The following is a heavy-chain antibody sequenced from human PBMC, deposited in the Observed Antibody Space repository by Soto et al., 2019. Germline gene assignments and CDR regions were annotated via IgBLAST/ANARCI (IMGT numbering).Heavy chain of an antibody. CDR3: ARWGGIAAAGTGE. Sequence: QVQLVQSGAEVKKPGASVKVSCKASGYTFTSYGISWVRQAPGQGLEWMGWISAYNGNTNYAQKFQGRVTITADESTSTAYMELSSLRSEDTAVYYCARWGGIAAAGTGEWGQGTLVTVSS. J-gene: IGHJ4*02. CDR2: ISAYNGNT. D-gene: IGHD6-13*01. V-gene: IGHV1-18*04. CDR1: GYTFTSYG.